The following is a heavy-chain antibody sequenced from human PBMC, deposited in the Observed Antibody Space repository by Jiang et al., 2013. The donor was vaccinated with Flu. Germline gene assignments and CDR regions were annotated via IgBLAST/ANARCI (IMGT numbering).Heavy chain of an antibody. V-gene: IGHV4-59*01. CDR1: GGSISSYY. Sequence: GPGLVKPSETLSLTCTVSGGSISSYYWSWIRQPPGKGLEWIGYIYYSGSTNYNPSLKSRVTISVDTSKNQFSLKLSSVTAADTAVYYCALYYYDSSGWDDAFDIWGQGTMVTVSS. J-gene: IGHJ3*02. CDR3: ALYYYDSSGWDDAFDI. D-gene: IGHD3-22*01. CDR2: IYYSGST.